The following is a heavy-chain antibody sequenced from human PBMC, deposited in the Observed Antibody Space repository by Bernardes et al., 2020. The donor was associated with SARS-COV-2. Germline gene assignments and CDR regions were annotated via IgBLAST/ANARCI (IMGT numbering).Heavy chain of an antibody. CDR2: ISDSGTRT. CDR1: GFTFRGYA. CDR3: AKDPGSLGAAGRGIWDY. Sequence: GGSLRLSCAASGFTFRGYAMSWVRQAPGKGLEWVSGISDSGTRTYYADSVRGRFTISRDNSKNTLYLQMNSLRAEDTAVYYCAKDPGSLGAAGRGIWDYWGQGTLVTVSS. J-gene: IGHJ4*02. D-gene: IGHD6-13*01. V-gene: IGHV3-23*01.